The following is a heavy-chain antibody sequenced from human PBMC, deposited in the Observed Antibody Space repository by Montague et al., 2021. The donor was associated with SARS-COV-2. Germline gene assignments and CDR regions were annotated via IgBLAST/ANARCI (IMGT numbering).Heavy chain of an antibody. D-gene: IGHD1-1*01. CDR3: ARGRYNAHQNYWYFDL. CDR1: GGSISTYY. J-gene: IGHJ2*01. CDR2: IYYSGST. Sequence: SETLSLTCTVSGGSISTYYWSWIRQPPGKGLEWIGYIYYSGSTNYSPSLKSRVTISVDTSKNQFSLKLSSVTAADTAVYYCARGRYNAHQNYWYFDLWGRGTLVTVSS. V-gene: IGHV4-59*08.